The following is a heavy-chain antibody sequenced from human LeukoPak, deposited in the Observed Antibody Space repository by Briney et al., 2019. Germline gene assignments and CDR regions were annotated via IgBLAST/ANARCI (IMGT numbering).Heavy chain of an antibody. Sequence: SETLSLTCTVSGGSISSYYWSWIRQPPGRGLEWIGYIYYSGSTNYSPSLKSRVTISVDTSKNQFSLKLSSVTAADTAVYYCARSGGWLRFRYFDYWGQGTLVTVSS. CDR1: GGSISSYY. J-gene: IGHJ4*02. D-gene: IGHD5-12*01. CDR3: ARSGGWLRFRYFDY. CDR2: IYYSGST. V-gene: IGHV4-59*01.